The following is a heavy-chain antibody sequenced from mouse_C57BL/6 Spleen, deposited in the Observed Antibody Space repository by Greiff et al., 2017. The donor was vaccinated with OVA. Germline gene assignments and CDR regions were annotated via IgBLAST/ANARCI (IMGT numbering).Heavy chain of an antibody. D-gene: IGHD2-10*01. CDR1: GYTFTDYE. V-gene: IGHV1-15*01. CDR2: IDPETGGT. CDR3: TRPSYYGKSAWFAY. J-gene: IGHJ3*01. Sequence: VQLVESGAELVRPGASVTLSCKASGYTFTDYEMHWVKQTPVHGLEWIGAIDPETGGTAYNQKFKGKAILTADKSSSTAYMELRSLTSEDSAVYYGTRPSYYGKSAWFAYWGQGTLVTVSA.